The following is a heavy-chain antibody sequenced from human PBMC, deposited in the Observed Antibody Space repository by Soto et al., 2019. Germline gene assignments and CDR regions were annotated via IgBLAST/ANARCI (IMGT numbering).Heavy chain of an antibody. CDR2: INAGNGNT. V-gene: IGHV1-3*01. J-gene: IGHJ4*02. CDR1: GYTFTSYA. D-gene: IGHD3-22*01. CDR3: AGLYPYESRGYHLNY. Sequence: ASVKVSCKASGYTFTSYAMHWVRQAPGQRLEWKGWINAGNGNTKYSQKFQGRVTITRDTSASTAYMELSSVTAADTAVFYCAGLYPYESRGYHLNYWGQGTLVTVSS.